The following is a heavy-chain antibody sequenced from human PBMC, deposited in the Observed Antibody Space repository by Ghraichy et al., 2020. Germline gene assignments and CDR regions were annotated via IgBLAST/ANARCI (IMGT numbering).Heavy chain of an antibody. CDR3: AGDLIRSSSDYVHWYFDL. Sequence: SETLSLTCTVSGGSISSFYWSWIRQPPGKGLEWIAYIYYSGSSNYNPSLKSRVTISVDTSKNQFSLKLSSVTAADTAVYYCAGDLIRSSSDYVHWYFDLWGRGTLVTVSS. V-gene: IGHV4-59*01. D-gene: IGHD4-17*01. CDR2: IYYSGSS. J-gene: IGHJ2*01. CDR1: GGSISSFY.